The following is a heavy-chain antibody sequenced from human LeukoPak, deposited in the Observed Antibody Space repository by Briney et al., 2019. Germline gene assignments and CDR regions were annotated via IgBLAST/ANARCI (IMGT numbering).Heavy chain of an antibody. D-gene: IGHD4-17*01. CDR2: INHSGST. Sequence: SETLSLTCAVSGGSFSGYYRSWIRQPPGKGLEWIGEINHSGSTNYNASRKSRVTISVDTSKNQFSLKLSSMTAADTAVYYCARGTMTTVTYYFDYWGQGTLVTVSS. V-gene: IGHV4-34*01. J-gene: IGHJ4*02. CDR3: ARGTMTTVTYYFDY. CDR1: GGSFSGYY.